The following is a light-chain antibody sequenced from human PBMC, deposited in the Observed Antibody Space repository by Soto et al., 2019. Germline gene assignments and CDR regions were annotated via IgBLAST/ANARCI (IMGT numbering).Light chain of an antibody. CDR3: QQRNNWPPSIT. Sequence: SPATLSLSPGERATLSCRASQSVGGHLAWYQQKPGQAPRLLIYDASDRATGIPARFSGSGSETDFTLTISSLEPDDFAVYYCQQRNNWPPSITFGQGTRLEIK. CDR1: QSVGGH. J-gene: IGKJ5*01. CDR2: DAS. V-gene: IGKV3-11*01.